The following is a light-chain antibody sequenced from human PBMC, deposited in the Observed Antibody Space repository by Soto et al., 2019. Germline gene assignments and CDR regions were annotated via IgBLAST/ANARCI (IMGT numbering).Light chain of an antibody. Sequence: QSALTQPASVSGSPGQSITISCTGTSSDVGGYNYVSWYQQHPGKAPKLMIYDVSNRPSGVSNRVSGSKSGNTASLTISGIQADDEADYYCSSYTSSSTVVFGGGTKLTVL. J-gene: IGLJ2*01. V-gene: IGLV2-14*01. CDR3: SSYTSSSTVV. CDR1: SSDVGGYNY. CDR2: DVS.